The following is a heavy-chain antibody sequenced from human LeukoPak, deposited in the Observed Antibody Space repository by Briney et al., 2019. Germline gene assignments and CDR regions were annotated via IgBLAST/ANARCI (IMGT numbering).Heavy chain of an antibody. CDR1: GFTFSSYA. CDR2: ISYDGSNK. V-gene: IGHV3-30*04. CDR3: ARDRIVVVIYYYFDY. Sequence: GGSLRLSCAASGFTFSSYAMHWVRQAPGKGLEWVAVISYDGSNKYYADSVKGRFTISRDNSKNTLYLQMNSLRAEDTAVYYCARDRIVVVIYYYFDYWGQGTLVTVSS. J-gene: IGHJ4*02. D-gene: IGHD3-22*01.